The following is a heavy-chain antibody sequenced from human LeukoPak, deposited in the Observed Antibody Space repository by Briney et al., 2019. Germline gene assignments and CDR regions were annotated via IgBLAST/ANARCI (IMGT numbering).Heavy chain of an antibody. CDR2: ISGSGGST. D-gene: IGHD6-6*01. CDR1: GFTVSGNY. J-gene: IGHJ4*02. Sequence: PGGSLRLSCAASGFTVSGNYISWLRQAPGKGLEWVSAISGSGGSTYYADSVKGRFTISRDNSKNTLYLQMNSLRAEDTAVYYCAKDFGSSSGFDYWGQGTLVTVSS. CDR3: AKDFGSSSGFDY. V-gene: IGHV3-23*01.